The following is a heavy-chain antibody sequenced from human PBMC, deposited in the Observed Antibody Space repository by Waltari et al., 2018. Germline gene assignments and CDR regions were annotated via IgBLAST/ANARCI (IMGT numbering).Heavy chain of an antibody. D-gene: IGHD3-22*01. CDR3: TRNALYYETNGPQRGGEY. Sequence: EVQLVESGGGLVQPGGSLKLSCAASGFTFSAHWMAWVRQAPGRGLEWVVFKKGNEIKTYVAASRKGRCTISRENVNNSLFLQMNGLRAEDTAVYHCTRNALYYETNGPQRGGEYWGQGTLVTVSS. CDR2: KKGNEIKT. V-gene: IGHV3-7*01. CDR1: GFTFSAHW. J-gene: IGHJ4*02.